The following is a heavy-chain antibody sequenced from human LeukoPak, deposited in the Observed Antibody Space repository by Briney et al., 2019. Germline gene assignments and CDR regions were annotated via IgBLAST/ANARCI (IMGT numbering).Heavy chain of an antibody. J-gene: IGHJ4*02. CDR3: ARTKSQSGSYRYYFDS. D-gene: IGHD1-26*01. Sequence: SETLSLTCAVSGGSVGSGGHFWSWIQQPPGKGLEWIGYIYSTGSTNYNPSLKSRITMSVDTSKNQFSLKLSSVIAADTAVYYCARTKSQSGSYRYYFDSWGQGTLVTVSS. CDR2: IYSTGST. V-gene: IGHV4-61*08. CDR1: GGSVGSGGHF.